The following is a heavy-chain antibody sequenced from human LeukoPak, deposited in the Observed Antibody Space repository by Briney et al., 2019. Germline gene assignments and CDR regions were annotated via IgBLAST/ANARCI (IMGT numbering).Heavy chain of an antibody. Sequence: SETLSLTCTVSGGSISSSSYYGGWIRQPTGKGLEWIGSIYYSGSTYYNPSLKSRVTISVDTSKNQFSLKLSSVTAADTAVYYCARQARSDGYNFFSAFDIWGQGTMVTVSS. V-gene: IGHV4-39*01. CDR1: GGSISSSSYY. J-gene: IGHJ3*02. CDR3: ARQARSDGYNFFSAFDI. D-gene: IGHD5-24*01. CDR2: IYYSGST.